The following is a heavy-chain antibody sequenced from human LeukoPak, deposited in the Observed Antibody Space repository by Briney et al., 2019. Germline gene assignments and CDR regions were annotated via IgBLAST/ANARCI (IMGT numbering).Heavy chain of an antibody. V-gene: IGHV4-59*08. CDR3: ARIGHDLYQTFDS. J-gene: IGHJ5*01. CDR2: IYYSGST. Sequence: PSETLSLTCTVSGGSISSYYWSWIRQPPGKGLEWIGYIYYSGSTNYNPSLKSRVTISVDTSKNQFSLKLSSVTAADTALYYCARIGHDLYQTFDSWGHGTLITVSS. CDR1: GGSISSYY. D-gene: IGHD2-2*01.